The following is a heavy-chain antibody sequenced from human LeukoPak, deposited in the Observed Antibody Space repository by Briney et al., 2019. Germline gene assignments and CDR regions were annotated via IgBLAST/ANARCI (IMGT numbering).Heavy chain of an antibody. CDR3: AKPRYSSSWYLGYFDY. Sequence: GGSLRLSCAASGFTFSSYWMHWVRQAPGKGLVWVSRINSDGSSTSYADSVKGRFTISRDNSKNTLYLQMNSLRAEDTAVYYCAKPRYSSSWYLGYFDYWGQGTLVTVSS. V-gene: IGHV3-74*01. CDR1: GFTFSSYW. J-gene: IGHJ4*02. D-gene: IGHD6-13*01. CDR2: INSDGSST.